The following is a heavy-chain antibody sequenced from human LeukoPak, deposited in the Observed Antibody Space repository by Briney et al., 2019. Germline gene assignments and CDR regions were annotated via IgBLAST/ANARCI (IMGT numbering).Heavy chain of an antibody. CDR2: IHYSGST. CDR1: GGSLSNYY. D-gene: IGHD4-17*01. CDR3: ARDVHTRLTTAIDY. Sequence: SETLSLTCTVSGGSLSNYYWSWIRLPPGKGLEWIGYIHYSGSTYYNPSLKSRVTISVDTSKNQFSLKLSSVTAADTAVYYCARDVHTRLTTAIDYWGQGTLVTVSS. J-gene: IGHJ4*02. V-gene: IGHV4-59*12.